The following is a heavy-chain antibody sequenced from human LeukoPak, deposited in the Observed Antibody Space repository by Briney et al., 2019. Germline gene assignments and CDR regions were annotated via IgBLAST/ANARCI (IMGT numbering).Heavy chain of an antibody. D-gene: IGHD1-26*01. Sequence: SETLSLTCTVSGGSISIYYWSWVRQPPGGGLEWIGYVDHSGSTNCSPSPKSRVTISVDTTKNQFSLKVTSVTAADTAVYYCARHVGQMRFDPWGQGTLVTVSS. V-gene: IGHV4-59*08. J-gene: IGHJ5*02. CDR2: VDHSGST. CDR1: GGSISIYY. CDR3: ARHVGQMRFDP.